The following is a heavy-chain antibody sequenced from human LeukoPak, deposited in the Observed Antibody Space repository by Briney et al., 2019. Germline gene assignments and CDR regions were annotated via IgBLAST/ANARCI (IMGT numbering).Heavy chain of an antibody. D-gene: IGHD2-2*02. Sequence: GASVKVSCKASGYTFTGYYMHWVRQAPGQGLEWMGWINPNSGGTNYAQKLQGRVTMTTDTSTTTAYMELRSLRSDDTAVYYCARDRSLYTSMLDSWGQGTLVTVSS. CDR1: GYTFTGYY. CDR3: ARDRSLYTSMLDS. J-gene: IGHJ4*02. V-gene: IGHV1-2*02. CDR2: INPNSGGT.